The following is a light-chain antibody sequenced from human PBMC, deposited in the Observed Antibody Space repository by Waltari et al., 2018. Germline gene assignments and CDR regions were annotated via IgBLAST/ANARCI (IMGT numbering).Light chain of an antibody. J-gene: IGKJ1*01. CDR2: RAS. CDR3: QQWNDWPRT. Sequence: ETVMTQSPDTLSVSPGERATLSCKASQKIGRTLAWYQHKPGQAPRLLVYRASTRATGVPDRFSGGGSGTDFTLTISSLQSEDFGVYFCQQWNDWPRTFGQGTKVEIK. CDR1: QKIGRT. V-gene: IGKV3-15*01.